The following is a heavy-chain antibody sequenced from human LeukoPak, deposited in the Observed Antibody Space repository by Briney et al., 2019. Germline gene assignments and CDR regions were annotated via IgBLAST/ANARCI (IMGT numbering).Heavy chain of an antibody. D-gene: IGHD3-16*02. CDR2: IIPIFGTA. J-gene: IGHJ4*02. CDR3: ARDRVRFGEVSSERYYFDY. Sequence: SVKVSCKASGGAFSSYAISWVRQAPGQGLEWMGGIIPIFGTANYAQKFQGRVTITADESTSTAYMELSSLRSEDTAVYYCARDRVRFGEVSSERYYFDYWGQGTLVTVSS. V-gene: IGHV1-69*13. CDR1: GGAFSSYA.